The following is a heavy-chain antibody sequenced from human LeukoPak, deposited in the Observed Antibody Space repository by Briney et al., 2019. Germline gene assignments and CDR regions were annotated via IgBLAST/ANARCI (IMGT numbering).Heavy chain of an antibody. CDR3: ARASVVTLFSLDY. J-gene: IGHJ4*02. D-gene: IGHD2-21*02. V-gene: IGHV4-59*08. CDR1: GGSFSGYY. CDR2: IYYSGST. Sequence: SETLSLTCAVYGGSFSGYYWSWIRQPPGKGLEWIGYIYYSGSTNYNPSLKSRVTISVDTSKNQFSLKLSSVTAADTAVYYCARASVVTLFSLDYWGQGTLVTVSS.